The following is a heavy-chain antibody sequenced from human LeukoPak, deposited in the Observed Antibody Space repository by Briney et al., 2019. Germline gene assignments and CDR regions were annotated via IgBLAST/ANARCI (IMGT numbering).Heavy chain of an antibody. CDR2: ISPSGDII. Sequence: GGSLRLSCAASGFTFSDYYISWIRQAPGKGLEWVSDISPSGDIISYADSVKGRFIISRDYAKESLHLQMNSLRVEDSAVYYCAIETVAGTFDYWGHGTQVTVFS. V-gene: IGHV3-11*01. CDR3: AIETVAGTFDY. CDR1: GFTFSDYY. J-gene: IGHJ4*01. D-gene: IGHD6-19*01.